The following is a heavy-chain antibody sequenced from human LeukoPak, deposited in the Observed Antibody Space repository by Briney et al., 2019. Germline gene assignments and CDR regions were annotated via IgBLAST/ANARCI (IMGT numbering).Heavy chain of an antibody. V-gene: IGHV4-59*01. J-gene: IGHJ6*02. CDR3: ARGGRQWLLSSPYGMDV. Sequence: PSETLSLTCTVSGGSISSYYWSWIRQPPGKGLEWIGYIYYSGSTNYNPSLKSRVTISVDTSKNQFSLKLSSVTAADTAVYYCARGGRQWLLSSPYGMDVWGQGTTVTVSS. CDR2: IYYSGST. D-gene: IGHD6-19*01. CDR1: GGSISSYY.